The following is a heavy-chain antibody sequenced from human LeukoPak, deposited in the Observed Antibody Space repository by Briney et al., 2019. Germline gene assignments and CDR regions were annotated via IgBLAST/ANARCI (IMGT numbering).Heavy chain of an antibody. J-gene: IGHJ3*02. CDR1: GGSISSSNW. Sequence: SGTLSLTCAVSGGSISSSNWWSWVRQPPGKGLEWIGEIYHSGSTNYNPSLKSRVTISVDKSKNQFSLKLSSVTAADTAVYYCARDSTNYYGSGSCDAFDIWGQGTMVTVSS. D-gene: IGHD3-10*01. CDR3: ARDSTNYYGSGSCDAFDI. V-gene: IGHV4-4*02. CDR2: IYHSGST.